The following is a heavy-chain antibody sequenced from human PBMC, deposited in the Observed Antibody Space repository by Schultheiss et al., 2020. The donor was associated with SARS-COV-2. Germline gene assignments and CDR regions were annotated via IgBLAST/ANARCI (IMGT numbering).Heavy chain of an antibody. CDR3: ARERISAAAVT. CDR2: IYTSGST. J-gene: IGHJ5*02. D-gene: IGHD6-13*01. V-gene: IGHV4-4*07. CDR1: GGSITGYY. Sequence: SETLSLTCTVSGGSITGYYWSWIRQPAGKGLEWIGRIYTSGSTNYNPSLKSRVTISVDMSKNQFSLKLSSVTAADKAVYYCARERISAAAVTWGQGTLVTVSS.